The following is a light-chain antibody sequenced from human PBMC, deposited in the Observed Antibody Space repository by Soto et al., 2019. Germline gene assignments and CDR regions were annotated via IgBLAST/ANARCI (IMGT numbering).Light chain of an antibody. J-gene: IGKJ2*01. CDR3: LQTSNTLLYT. CDR2: AAS. Sequence: DIQMTQSPSSLSASVGDRVTITCRASQSISSLLNWYQQKPGQAPKLLIYAASSLKSGVPSRFSGSGSGTDFTLTINSLQPEDFATYYCLQTSNTLLYTFGQGTKVDIK. CDR1: QSISSL. V-gene: IGKV1-39*01.